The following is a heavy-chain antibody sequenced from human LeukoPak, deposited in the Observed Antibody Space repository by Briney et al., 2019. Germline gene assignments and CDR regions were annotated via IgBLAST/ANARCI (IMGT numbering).Heavy chain of an antibody. CDR2: IFSSSTYI. V-gene: IGHV3-21*01. CDR1: GFAFNTYS. CDR3: ARNTMIVRYYYMDV. J-gene: IGHJ6*03. D-gene: IGHD3-22*01. Sequence: GESLRLSCAASGFAFNTYSMNWVRQAPGKGLEGVSFIFSSSTYIYYTDSVKGRFTISRDNAKNSLYLQMNSLRAEDTAVYYCARNTMIVRYYYMDVWGKGTTVTVSS.